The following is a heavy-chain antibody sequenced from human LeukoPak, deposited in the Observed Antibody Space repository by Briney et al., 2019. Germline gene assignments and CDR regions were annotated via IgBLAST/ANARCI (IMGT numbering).Heavy chain of an antibody. CDR3: ARSGYSSGWYAFDI. Sequence: GGSLRLSSAASGFTFSSYDMHWVRQATGKGLEWVSAIGTAGDTYYPGSVKGRFTISRENAKNSLYLQMNSLRAGDTAVYYCARSGYSSGWYAFDIWGQGTMVTVSS. J-gene: IGHJ3*02. CDR1: GFTFSSYD. V-gene: IGHV3-13*01. D-gene: IGHD6-19*01. CDR2: IGTAGDT.